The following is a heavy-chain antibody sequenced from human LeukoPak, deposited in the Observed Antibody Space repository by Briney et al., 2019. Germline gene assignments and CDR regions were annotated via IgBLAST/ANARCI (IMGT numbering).Heavy chain of an antibody. V-gene: IGHV3-23*01. CDR1: GFTFSSYA. CDR2: ISGSGGST. J-gene: IGHJ6*02. CDR3: AKDLAVVLHHYYYYGMDV. Sequence: GGSLRLSCAASGFTFSSYAMSWVRQAPGKGLEWVSAISGSGGSTYYADSVKGRFTISRDNSKNTLYLQMNSLRAEDTAVYYCAKDLAVVLHHYYYYGMDVWGQGTTVTVSS. D-gene: IGHD4-23*01.